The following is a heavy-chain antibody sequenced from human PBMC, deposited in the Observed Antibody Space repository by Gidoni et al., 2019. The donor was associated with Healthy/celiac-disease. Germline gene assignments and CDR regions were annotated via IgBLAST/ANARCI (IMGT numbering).Heavy chain of an antibody. CDR3: ARDLEDYYDSSGFGY. D-gene: IGHD3-22*01. CDR1: VGSISSYY. V-gene: IGHV4-59*01. CDR2: IYYSGST. J-gene: IGHJ4*02. Sequence: QVQLPESGPGLVKPSETLSLTFTVSVGSISSYYWSWIRQPPGKGLEWIGYIYYSGSTNYNPSLKSRVTISVDTSKNQFSLKLSSVTAADTAVYYCARDLEDYYDSSGFGYWGQGTLVTVSS.